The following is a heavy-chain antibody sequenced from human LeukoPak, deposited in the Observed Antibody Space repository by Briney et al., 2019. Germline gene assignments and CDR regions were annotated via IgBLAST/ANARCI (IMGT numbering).Heavy chain of an antibody. J-gene: IGHJ6*04. CDR1: GFTFSCYS. CDR2: ISSSSSYI. V-gene: IGHV3-21*01. CDR3: ARDRFYSSDTVGMDV. Sequence: GGTLRLSCAASGFTFSCYSMNWVRQGPGKGLEWVSSISSSSSYIYYADSVKGRFTISRDNAKNSLYLQMNSLRAEDTAVYYCARDRFYSSDTVGMDVWGKGTTVTVSS. D-gene: IGHD6-19*01.